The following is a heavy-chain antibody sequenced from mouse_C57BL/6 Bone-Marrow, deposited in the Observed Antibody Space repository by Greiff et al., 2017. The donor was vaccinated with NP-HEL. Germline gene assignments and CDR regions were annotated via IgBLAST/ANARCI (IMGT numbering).Heavy chain of an antibody. D-gene: IGHD1-1*01. CDR1: GYSITSDY. CDR2: ISYSGST. Sequence: EVQLVESGPGLAKPSQTLSLTCSVTGYSITSDYWNWIRKFPGNKLEYMGYISYSGSTYYNPSLKSRISITRDTSKNQYYLQVKSVTTEDTATYYCARCPFHYYGSSCWYFDVWGTGTTVTVSS. V-gene: IGHV3-8*01. J-gene: IGHJ1*03. CDR3: ARCPFHYYGSSCWYFDV.